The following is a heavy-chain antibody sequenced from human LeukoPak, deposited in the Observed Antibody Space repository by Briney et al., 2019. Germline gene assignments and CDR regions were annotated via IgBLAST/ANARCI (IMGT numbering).Heavy chain of an antibody. Sequence: GGSLRLSCVPSGITFSNSALSWVRQAPGKGLEWVSTITKSGDQTHYADSVRGLFTISRDIFKNTLYLQMNSLRAEDMAEYYCTRGPLPPDYYDGSGFSPYFDYWGQGTLVTVSS. CDR2: ITKSGDQT. J-gene: IGHJ4*02. CDR1: GITFSNSA. CDR3: TRGPLPPDYYDGSGFSPYFDY. D-gene: IGHD3-22*01. V-gene: IGHV3-23*01.